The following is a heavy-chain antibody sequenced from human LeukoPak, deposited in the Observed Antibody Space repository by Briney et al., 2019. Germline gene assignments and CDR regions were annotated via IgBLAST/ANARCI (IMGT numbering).Heavy chain of an antibody. J-gene: IGHJ5*02. CDR1: GFTFSDYY. CDR2: ISSSGSTI. D-gene: IGHD6-13*01. V-gene: IGHV3-11*01. CDR3: ARVGPEQQLVHGWLDP. Sequence: GGSLRLSCAASGFTFSDYYMSWIRQAPGKGLEWVSYISSSGSTIYYADSVKGRFTISRDNAKNSLYLQMNSLRAEDTAVYYCARVGPEQQLVHGWLDPWGQGTLVTVSS.